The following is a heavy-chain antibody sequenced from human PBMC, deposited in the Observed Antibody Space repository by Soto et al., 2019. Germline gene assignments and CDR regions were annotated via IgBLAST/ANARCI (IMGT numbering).Heavy chain of an antibody. CDR3: VSDRGYGHASVPYS. CDR1: GFTFTSYG. Sequence: QAHLVESGGGVVQPGRSLRLSCAASGFTFTSYGMHWVRQAPGTRLEWVAVISYDGGLQHYADSVKGRFTISRDHSKNMVLLQMNSLRAEHTAVYYCVSDRGYGHASVPYSWGQGTLVSVSS. D-gene: IGHD5-18*01. J-gene: IGHJ4*02. CDR2: ISYDGGLQ. V-gene: IGHV3-30*03.